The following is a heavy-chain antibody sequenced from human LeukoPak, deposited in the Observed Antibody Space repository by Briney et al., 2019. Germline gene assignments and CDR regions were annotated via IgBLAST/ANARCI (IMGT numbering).Heavy chain of an antibody. CDR1: GFAFSSYA. J-gene: IGHJ5*02. Sequence: GRSLRLSCAASGFAFSSYAMSWVRQAPGKGLEWVSAISGSGGSTYYADSVKGRFTISRDNSKNTLYLQMNSLRAEDTAVYYCAKDRGGATLWFDPWGQGTLVTVSS. D-gene: IGHD1-26*01. CDR2: ISGSGGST. V-gene: IGHV3-23*01. CDR3: AKDRGGATLWFDP.